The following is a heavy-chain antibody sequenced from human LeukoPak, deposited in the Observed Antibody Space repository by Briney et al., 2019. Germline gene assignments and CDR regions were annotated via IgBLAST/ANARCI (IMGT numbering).Heavy chain of an antibody. V-gene: IGHV1-8*02. CDR1: GYTFTSYG. CDR2: MNPNSGNT. J-gene: IGHJ4*02. D-gene: IGHD1/OR15-1a*01. Sequence: ASVKVSCKASGYTFTSYGISWVRQATGQGLEWMGWMNPNSGNTGYAQKFQGRVTMTRNTSISTAYMELSSLRSEDTAVYYCARAVPGGTDFDYWGQGTLVTVSS. CDR3: ARAVPGGTDFDY.